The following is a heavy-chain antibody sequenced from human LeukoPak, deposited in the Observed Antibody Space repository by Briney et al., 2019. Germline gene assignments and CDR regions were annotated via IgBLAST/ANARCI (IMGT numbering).Heavy chain of an antibody. CDR1: GFTFSNFW. CDR3: ARVRYSSQGDY. J-gene: IGHJ4*02. Sequence: PGGSLRLSCAASGFTFSNFWMSWVRQAPGKGLEWVANIKQDGSEKNYVDSVKGRFTISRDNAKNSLYLQMNSLRAEDTAVYYCARVRYSSQGDYWGQGTLVTVSS. CDR2: IKQDGSEK. D-gene: IGHD6-13*01. V-gene: IGHV3-7*01.